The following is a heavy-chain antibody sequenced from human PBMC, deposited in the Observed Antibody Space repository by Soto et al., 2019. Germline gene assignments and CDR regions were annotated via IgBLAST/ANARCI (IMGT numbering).Heavy chain of an antibody. CDR3: VRGYCTTSPCSGDFQF. V-gene: IGHV1-46*01. D-gene: IGHD2-15*01. CDR2: IHPSGDT. Sequence: SVKVSCKASGYKFTTYFIHWVRQAPGQVLEWMGMIHPSGDTGYAQKFRGRVTMTIDTFTTTAYMELRNLTSEDTAVYFSVRGYCTTSPCSGDFQFWGQGTLVTVSS. J-gene: IGHJ1*01. CDR1: GYKFTTYF.